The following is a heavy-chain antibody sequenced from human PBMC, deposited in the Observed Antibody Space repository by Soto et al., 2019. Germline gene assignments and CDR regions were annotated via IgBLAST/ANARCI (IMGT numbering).Heavy chain of an antibody. CDR2: VYHTGRT. CDR1: GGAFKSGSYS. D-gene: IGHD3-3*01. Sequence: SETLSLTCTVSGGAFKSGSYSWSWIRQPPGKGLEWIGYVYHTGRTSYNPSLKSRVSISMDTSKNQFSLNLDSVTAADTAVYFCARDFASFDSWGQGTLVTVSS. J-gene: IGHJ4*02. CDR3: ARDFASFDS. V-gene: IGHV4-61*01.